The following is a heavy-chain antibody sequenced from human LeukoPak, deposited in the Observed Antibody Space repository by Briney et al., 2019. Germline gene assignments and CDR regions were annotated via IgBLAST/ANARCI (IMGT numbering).Heavy chain of an antibody. D-gene: IGHD3-22*01. Sequence: GGSLRLSCAASGFTFNTYSMNWVRQAPGKGLEGVSSISTSSSYIHYADSVKGRFTISRDNARNSLYLQMNSLRAEDTAVYYCASEADYYDSSGYYPLIDYWGQGTLVTVSS. CDR2: ISTSSSYI. CDR3: ASEADYYDSSGYYPLIDY. V-gene: IGHV3-21*01. J-gene: IGHJ4*02. CDR1: GFTFNTYS.